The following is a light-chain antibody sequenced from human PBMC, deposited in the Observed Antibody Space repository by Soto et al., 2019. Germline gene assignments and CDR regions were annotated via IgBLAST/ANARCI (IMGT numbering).Light chain of an antibody. CDR1: QSVTNS. CDR3: QQRSNWPLT. Sequence: EIVLTQSSATLSLSPGERATLSCRASQSVTNSLAWYQQKPGQAPRLLIYGASTRATGIPARFSGSGSGTDFTLTISSLEPEDFAVYYCQQRSNWPLTFGGGTKVDIK. J-gene: IGKJ4*01. V-gene: IGKV3-11*01. CDR2: GAS.